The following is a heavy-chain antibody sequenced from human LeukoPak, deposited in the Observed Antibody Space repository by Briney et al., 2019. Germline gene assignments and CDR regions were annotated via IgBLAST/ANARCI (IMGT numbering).Heavy chain of an antibody. CDR2: IYYSGST. Sequence: SETLSLTCTVSGGSISSYYWSWIRQPPGKGLEWIGYIYYSGSTNYNPSLKSRVTMSVDTSKNQFSLKLRSVTAADTAVYYCAREGSMTARPFVSIDYWGQGTLVTVSS. J-gene: IGHJ4*02. D-gene: IGHD6-6*01. V-gene: IGHV4-59*12. CDR3: AREGSMTARPFVSIDY. CDR1: GGSISSYY.